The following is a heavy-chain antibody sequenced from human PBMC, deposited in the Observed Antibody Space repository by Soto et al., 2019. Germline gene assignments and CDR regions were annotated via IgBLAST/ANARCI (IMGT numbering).Heavy chain of an antibody. D-gene: IGHD6-19*01. J-gene: IGHJ4*02. CDR1: GYTFTSYG. CDR2: ISAYNGNT. Sequence: ASVKVSCKASGYTFTSYGISWVRQAPGQGLEWMGWISAYNGNTNYAQKLQGRVTTTTDTSTSTAYMELRSLRSDDTAVYYCARDGVIAVAGPRCDYWGQGTLVTVSS. V-gene: IGHV1-18*01. CDR3: ARDGVIAVAGPRCDY.